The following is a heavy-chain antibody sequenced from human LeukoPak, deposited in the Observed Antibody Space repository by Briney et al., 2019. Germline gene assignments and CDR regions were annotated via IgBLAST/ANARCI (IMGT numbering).Heavy chain of an antibody. CDR1: GFTFSSYA. D-gene: IGHD3-9*01. V-gene: IGHV3-23*01. CDR3: ARSVTILASYYYYYYMDV. CDR2: ISGSGGST. J-gene: IGHJ6*03. Sequence: GGSLRLSCAASGFTFSSYAMSWVRQAPGKGLEWVSAISGSGGSTYYADSVKGRFTISRDNSKNTLYLQMNSLRAEDTAVYYCARSVTILASYYYYYYMDVWGKGTTVTISS.